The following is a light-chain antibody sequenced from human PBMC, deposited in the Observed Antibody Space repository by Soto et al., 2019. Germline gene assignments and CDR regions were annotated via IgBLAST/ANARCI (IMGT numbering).Light chain of an antibody. CDR1: QSISSY. V-gene: IGKV1-39*01. Sequence: DIQMTQSPSSLSASVGDRVTITCRASQSISSYLSWYQQNPGKAPKLLIYAASSLQSGVPSRFSGSGPGTDFTLTISSLQPEDFSTYYCQQSYSTLITFGQGTRLEIK. J-gene: IGKJ5*01. CDR2: AAS. CDR3: QQSYSTLIT.